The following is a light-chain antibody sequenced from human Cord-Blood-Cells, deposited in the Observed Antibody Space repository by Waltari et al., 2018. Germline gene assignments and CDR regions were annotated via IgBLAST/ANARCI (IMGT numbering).Light chain of an antibody. J-gene: IGLJ1*01. Sequence: SYELTQPPSVSVSPGQTARITCSGDALPKQYAYWYQQKPGQAPVLVIYKDSERPSGIPERFSGSSTGKTVTLTISGVQAEDEADYYCQSVDSSGTYYVFGTGTKVTVL. CDR3: QSVDSSGTYYV. V-gene: IGLV3-25*02. CDR2: KDS. CDR1: ALPKQY.